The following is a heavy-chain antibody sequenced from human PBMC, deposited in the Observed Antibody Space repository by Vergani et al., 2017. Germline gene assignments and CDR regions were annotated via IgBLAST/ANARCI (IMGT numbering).Heavy chain of an antibody. J-gene: IGHJ4*02. CDR1: GFTFSSYG. D-gene: IGHD5-24*01. CDR3: ASLAPKLRRYYFDY. Sequence: QVQLVESGGGVVQPGRSLRLSCAASGFTFSSYGMHWVRQAPGKGLEWGAVISYDVSNKYYEDTVKGRFTISRDNAKNSLYLQMNSLRAEDTAVYYCASLAPKLRRYYFDYWGQGTLVTVSS. CDR2: ISYDVSNK. V-gene: IGHV3-30*03.